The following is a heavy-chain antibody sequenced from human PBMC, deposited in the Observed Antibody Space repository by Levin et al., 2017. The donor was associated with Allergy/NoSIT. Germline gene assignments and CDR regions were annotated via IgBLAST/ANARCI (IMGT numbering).Heavy chain of an antibody. V-gene: IGHV3-30-3*01. CDR2: ISYDGSSK. D-gene: IGHD3-10*01. CDR3: ARDAYYGSGSYFPF. Sequence: TGGSLRLSCAASGFTFSSYAMHWVRQAPGKGLEWVAVISYDGSSKYYADSVKGRFTISRDNSKNTLYLQMNSLRAEDTAVYYCARDAYYGSGSYFPFWGQGTLVTVSS. CDR1: GFTFSSYA. J-gene: IGHJ4*02.